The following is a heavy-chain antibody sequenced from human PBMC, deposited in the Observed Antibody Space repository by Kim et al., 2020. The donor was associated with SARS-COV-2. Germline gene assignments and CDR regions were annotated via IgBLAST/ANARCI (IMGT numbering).Heavy chain of an antibody. J-gene: IGHJ4*02. CDR1: GASINSGSYS. V-gene: IGHV4-30-2*01. D-gene: IGHD4-4*01. Sequence: SETLSLTCDVSGASINSGSYSWSWIRRPPGQGLEWIASIYQSGGTYYNPSLKSPATISMDRSKNQFSLTLTSVTAPDTAAYYCTRGPYSDYFDYWGQGTL. CDR3: TRGPYSDYFDY. CDR2: IYQSGGT.